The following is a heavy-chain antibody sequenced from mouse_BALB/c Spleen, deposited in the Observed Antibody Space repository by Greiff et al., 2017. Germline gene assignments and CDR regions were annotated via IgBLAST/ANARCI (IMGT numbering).Heavy chain of an antibody. D-gene: IGHD2-10*02. CDR1: GFSLTSYG. V-gene: IGHV2-9*02. Sequence: QVQLKQSGPGLVAPSQSLSITCTVSGFSLTSYGVHWVRQPPGKGLEWLGVIWAGGSTNYNSALMSRLSISKDNSKSQVFFKMNSLQANDTAIYYCARTYGSNWYFDVWGAGTTVTVSS. J-gene: IGHJ1*01. CDR2: IWAGGST. CDR3: ARTYGSNWYFDV.